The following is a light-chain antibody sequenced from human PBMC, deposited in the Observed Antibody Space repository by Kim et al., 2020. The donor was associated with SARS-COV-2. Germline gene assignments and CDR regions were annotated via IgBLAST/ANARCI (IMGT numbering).Light chain of an antibody. CDR2: DVH. Sequence: GQSIAISCTGTSSDIGSYDSVSWYQQHPGEAPKLIIYDVHKRPSGVSIRFSGSKSGNTASLTISGLQTEDEADYYCSSYGNNISWVFGGGTRLTVL. J-gene: IGLJ3*02. CDR3: SSYGNNISWV. V-gene: IGLV2-14*03. CDR1: SSDIGSYDS.